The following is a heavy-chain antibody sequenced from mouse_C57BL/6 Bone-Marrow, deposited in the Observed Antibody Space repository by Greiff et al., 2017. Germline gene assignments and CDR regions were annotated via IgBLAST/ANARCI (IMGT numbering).Heavy chain of an antibody. J-gene: IGHJ2*01. D-gene: IGHD4-1*01. CDR3: AKLAYYCDY. CDR1: GYTFTSYG. CDR2: IYPRSGNT. Sequence: VQLQQSGAELARPGASVKLSCKASGYTFTSYGISWVKQRTGQGLEWIGEIYPRSGNTYYNEKFKGKATLTADKSSSTAYMELRSLTSEDSAVYYCAKLAYYCDYWGQGTTLTVSS. V-gene: IGHV1-81*01.